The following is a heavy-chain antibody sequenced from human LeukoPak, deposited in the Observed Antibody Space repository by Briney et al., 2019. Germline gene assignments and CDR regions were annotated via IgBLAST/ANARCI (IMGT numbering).Heavy chain of an antibody. CDR3: ARFLKRRRYCSSTSCLPYFDY. Sequence: SETLSLTCTVSGGSISSYYWSWIRQPPGKGLEWIGYIYYSGSTNYNPSLKSRVTISVDTSKNQFSLKLSSVTAADTAVCYCARFLKRRRYCSSTSCLPYFDYWGQGTLVTVSS. CDR1: GGSISSYY. D-gene: IGHD2-2*01. V-gene: IGHV4-59*08. CDR2: IYYSGST. J-gene: IGHJ4*02.